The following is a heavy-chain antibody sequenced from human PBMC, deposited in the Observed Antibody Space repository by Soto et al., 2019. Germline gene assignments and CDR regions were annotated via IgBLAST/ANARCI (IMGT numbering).Heavy chain of an antibody. CDR1: GGTFSSYT. Sequence: QVQLVQSGAEVKKPGSSVKVSCKASGGTFSSYTISWVRQAPGQGLEWMGRIIPILGIANYAQKFQGRVTITADKSTSTAYMELSSLRSEDTAVYYCAREYGRSGSYFPHYDWGQGTLVTVSS. J-gene: IGHJ4*02. V-gene: IGHV1-69*08. CDR3: AREYGRSGSYFPHYD. CDR2: IIPILGIA. D-gene: IGHD3-10*01.